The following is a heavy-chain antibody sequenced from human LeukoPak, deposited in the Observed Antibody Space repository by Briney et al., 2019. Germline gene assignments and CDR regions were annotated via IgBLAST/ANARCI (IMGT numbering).Heavy chain of an antibody. CDR3: ARDLEYCSSTSCPFDY. J-gene: IGHJ4*02. CDR2: IYYSGST. V-gene: IGHV4-59*12. Sequence: SETLSLTCTVSGGSISSYYWSWIRQPPGKGLEWIGYIYYSGSTNYNPSLKSRVTISVDTSKNQFTLKLNSVTAADTAVYYCARDLEYCSSTSCPFDYWGQGTLVTVSS. CDR1: GGSISSYY. D-gene: IGHD2-2*01.